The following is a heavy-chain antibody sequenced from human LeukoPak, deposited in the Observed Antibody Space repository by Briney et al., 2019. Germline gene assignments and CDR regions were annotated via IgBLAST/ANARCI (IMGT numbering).Heavy chain of an antibody. CDR2: ISYDGSNK. CDR1: GFTFSSYG. V-gene: IGHV3-30*18. D-gene: IGHD6-19*01. Sequence: GGSLRLSCAASGFTFSSYGMHWVRQAPGKGLEWVAVISYDGSNKYYADSVKGRFTISRDNSKNTLYLQMNSLRAEDTAVYYCAKDSGSGWNQPFDYYYYGMDVWGQGTTVTVSS. J-gene: IGHJ6*02. CDR3: AKDSGSGWNQPFDYYYYGMDV.